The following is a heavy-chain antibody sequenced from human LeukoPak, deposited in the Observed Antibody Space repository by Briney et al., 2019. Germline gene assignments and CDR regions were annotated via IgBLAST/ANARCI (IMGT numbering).Heavy chain of an antibody. CDR1: GYNFNRYT. Sequence: GASVKVSFKTSGYNFNRYTITWVRQAPGQGLEWMGWVSTSNGDTNYAEKFQGRVIMTTETVTKTAYMELRRLRSGDTAMYFCARVSDTSMVTPGFDSWGQGTLVTVSS. CDR3: ARVSDTSMVTPGFDS. D-gene: IGHD5-18*01. J-gene: IGHJ4*02. CDR2: VSTSNGDT. V-gene: IGHV1-18*01.